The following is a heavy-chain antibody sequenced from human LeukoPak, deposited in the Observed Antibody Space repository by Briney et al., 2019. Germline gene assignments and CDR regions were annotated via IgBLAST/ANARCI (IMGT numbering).Heavy chain of an antibody. CDR2: ISSNGGST. V-gene: IGHV3-64D*06. J-gene: IGHJ2*01. CDR3: VKRASRTVWYLDL. Sequence: SGGSLRLSCSASGFTFSSYAMHWVRQAPGKGLEYVSAISSNGGSTYYADSVKGRFTISRDNSKNTLYLQMSSLRAEDTAVYYCVKRASRTVWYLDLWGRGTLVTVSS. D-gene: IGHD1-26*01. CDR1: GFTFSSYA.